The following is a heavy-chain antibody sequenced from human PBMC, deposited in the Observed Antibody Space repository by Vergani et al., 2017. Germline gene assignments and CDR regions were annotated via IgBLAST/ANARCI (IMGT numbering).Heavy chain of an antibody. CDR2: INPSGGST. J-gene: IGHJ6*02. V-gene: IGHV1-46*03. CDR3: ARDLSVLGYCSSTSCYNGMDV. Sequence: QVQLVQSGAEVKKPGASVKVSCKASGYTFTSYGISWVRQAPGQGLEWMGIINPSGGSTSYAQKFQGRVTMTRDTSTSTVYMELSSLRSEDTAVYYCARDLSVLGYCSSTSCYNGMDVWGQGTTVTVSS. CDR1: GYTFTSYG. D-gene: IGHD2-2*02.